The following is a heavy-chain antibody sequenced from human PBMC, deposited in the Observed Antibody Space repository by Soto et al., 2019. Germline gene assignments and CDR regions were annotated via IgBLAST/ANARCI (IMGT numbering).Heavy chain of an antibody. CDR3: AKEARINGATDGFYNYYYYGMDV. CDR2: ISDSGGST. CDR1: GFTFSNYA. D-gene: IGHD1-20*01. Sequence: GSLRLSCAASGFTFSNYAMSWVRQAPGKGLEWVSGISDSGGSTYYADSVKGRFTISRDNSKNTLYLQMNSLRAEDTAVYYCAKEARINGATDGFYNYYYYGMDVWGQGTTVTVSS. V-gene: IGHV3-23*01. J-gene: IGHJ6*02.